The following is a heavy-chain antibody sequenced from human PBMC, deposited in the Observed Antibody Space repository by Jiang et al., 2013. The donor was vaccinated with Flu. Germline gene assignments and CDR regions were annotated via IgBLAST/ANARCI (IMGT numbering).Heavy chain of an antibody. CDR1: GFTFSSYA. J-gene: IGHJ5*02. V-gene: IGHV3-30-3*01. CDR3: ARSPQLRYFDWLEDWFDP. CDR2: ISYDGSNK. Sequence: RLSCAASGFTFSSYAIHWVRQAPGKGLEWVAVISYDGSNKYYADSVKGRFTISRDNSKNTLYLQMNSLRAEDTAVYYCARSPQLRYFDWLEDWFDPWGQGTLVTVSS. D-gene: IGHD3-9*01.